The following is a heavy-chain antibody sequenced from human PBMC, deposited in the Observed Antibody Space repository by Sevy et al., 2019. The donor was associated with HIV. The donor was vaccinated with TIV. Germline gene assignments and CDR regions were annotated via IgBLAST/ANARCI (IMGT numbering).Heavy chain of an antibody. CDR3: ARESSGGNWFDP. CDR2: ICHSGST. Sequence: SETLSLTCAVSGGSISSGGYSWSWIRQPPGKGLEWIGYICHSGSTYYNPSLKSRVTISVDRSKNQFSLKLSSVTAADTAVYYCARESSGGNWFDPWGQGTLVTVSS. D-gene: IGHD2-15*01. CDR1: GGSISSGGYS. J-gene: IGHJ5*02. V-gene: IGHV4-30-2*01.